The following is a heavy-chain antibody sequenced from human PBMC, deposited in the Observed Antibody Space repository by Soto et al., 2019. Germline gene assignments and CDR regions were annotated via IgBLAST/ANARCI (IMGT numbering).Heavy chain of an antibody. V-gene: IGHV3-49*03. CDR2: IRSKAYGGTT. Sequence: PGGSLRLSCTASGFTFGDYAMSWIRRAPGKGLEWVGFIRSKAYGGTTEYAASVKGRFTISRDDSKSIAYLQMNSLKTEDTAVYYCTWYYDFWSGYHPPYYYYYYMDVWGKGTTVTVS. CDR3: TWYYDFWSGYHPPYYYYYYMDV. J-gene: IGHJ6*03. CDR1: GFTFGDYA. D-gene: IGHD3-3*01.